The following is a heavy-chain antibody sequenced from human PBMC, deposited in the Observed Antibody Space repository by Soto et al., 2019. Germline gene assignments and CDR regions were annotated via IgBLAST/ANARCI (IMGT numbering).Heavy chain of an antibody. J-gene: IGHJ4*02. V-gene: IGHV1-3*01. D-gene: IGHD6-19*01. CDR2: VNAGYGNT. CDR3: ARRGSGLVDY. CDR1: GYTFSSYA. Sequence: ASVKVSCKASGYTFSSYAMHWVRQAPGQRLEWMGWVNAGYGNTKSSQKFQDRVTISRDTPTSTANMALRSLRFDDTAVYYCARRGSGLVDYWGQGTLVTVSS.